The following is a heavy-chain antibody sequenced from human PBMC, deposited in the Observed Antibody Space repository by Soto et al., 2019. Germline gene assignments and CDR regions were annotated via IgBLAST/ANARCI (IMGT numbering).Heavy chain of an antibody. CDR3: ARVNSGYMFGLIYSGLDV. Sequence: QVQLVQSGTEVRKPGASVKISCKASGYTFIGYDIHWVRQAPGQGLEWMGWIDPYSCDTNYEQKLQGRINMTSDTAITTAYMELSRVTSDDTAVYYCARVNSGYMFGLIYSGLDVWGQGTTVTVSS. CDR1: GYTFIGYD. V-gene: IGHV1-2*02. J-gene: IGHJ6*02. D-gene: IGHD5-18*01. CDR2: IDPYSCDT.